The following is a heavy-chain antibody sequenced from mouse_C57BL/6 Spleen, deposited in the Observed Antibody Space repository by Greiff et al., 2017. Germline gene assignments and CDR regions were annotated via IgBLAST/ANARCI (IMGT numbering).Heavy chain of an antibody. V-gene: IGHV1-80*01. D-gene: IGHD1-1*01. CDR1: GYAFSSYW. CDR2: IYPGDGDT. Sequence: QVHVKQSGAELVKPGASVKISCKASGYAFSSYWMNWVKQRPGTGLEWIGQIYPGDGDTNYNGKFKGKATLTADKSSSTAYMQLSSLTSEDSAVYFCARGQYGSSPFDYWGQGTTLTVSS. J-gene: IGHJ2*01. CDR3: ARGQYGSSPFDY.